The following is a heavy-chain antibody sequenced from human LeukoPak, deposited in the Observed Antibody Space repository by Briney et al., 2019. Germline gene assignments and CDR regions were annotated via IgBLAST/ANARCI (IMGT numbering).Heavy chain of an antibody. J-gene: IGHJ3*02. V-gene: IGHV3-15*01. CDR3: TTAPYYYDSSGRAFDI. CDR2: IKSKTDGGTT. Sequence: GGSLRLSCAASGFTFSNAWMSWVRQAPGKGLKWVGRIKSKTDGGTTDYAAPVKGRFTISRDDSKNTLYLQMNSLKTEDTAVYYCTTAPYYYDSSGRAFDIWGQGTMVTVSS. CDR1: GFTFSNAW. D-gene: IGHD3-22*01.